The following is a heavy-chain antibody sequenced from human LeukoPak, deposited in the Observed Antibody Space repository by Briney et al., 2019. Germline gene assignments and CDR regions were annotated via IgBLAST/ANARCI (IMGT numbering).Heavy chain of an antibody. CDR3: VRGIWLDV. Sequence: PGGSLRLSCSTSGFTFSIHFMHWVRQAPGKGLEYVSSIGPNGASTLYADSVKGRFTISRENAKNSLYLQLNSLRIGDTAVYYCVRGIWLDVWGQGTTVTVSS. J-gene: IGHJ6*02. V-gene: IGHV3-64D*06. D-gene: IGHD3-10*01. CDR1: GFTFSIHF. CDR2: IGPNGAST.